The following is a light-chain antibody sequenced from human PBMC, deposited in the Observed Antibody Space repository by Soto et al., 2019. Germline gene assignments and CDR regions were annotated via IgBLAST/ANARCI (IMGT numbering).Light chain of an antibody. CDR2: DAS. CDR1: QDITNY. V-gene: IGKV1-33*01. Sequence: DIQMTQSPSSLSASVGDSVTMTCQATQDITNYLNWYQQKPGKAPKLLIYDASNLATGVPSRFSGSGSGTDFSFTISSLQPEDLATYYCQQYGNLPLTFGGGTKVEIK. CDR3: QQYGNLPLT. J-gene: IGKJ4*01.